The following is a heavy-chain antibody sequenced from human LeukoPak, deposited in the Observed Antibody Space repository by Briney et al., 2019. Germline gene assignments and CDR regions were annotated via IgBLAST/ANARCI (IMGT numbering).Heavy chain of an antibody. V-gene: IGHV4-59*01. CDR1: GCSISSDY. D-gene: IGHD2-15*01. Sequence: SETLSLTCTVSGCSISSDYRSWIRQPPGKGLEWIGYIYYSGSTNYNPSLKSRVTISVDTSKNPFSLKLSSVTAADTAVYYCARDVVARAAFDIWGQGTMVTVSS. CDR3: ARDVVARAAFDI. CDR2: IYYSGST. J-gene: IGHJ3*02.